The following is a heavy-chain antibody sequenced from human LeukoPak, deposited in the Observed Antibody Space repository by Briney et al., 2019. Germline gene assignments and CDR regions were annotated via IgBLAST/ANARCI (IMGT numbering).Heavy chain of an antibody. V-gene: IGHV3-11*01. D-gene: IGHD3-3*01. CDR1: GFTFSDSY. CDR2: ISSSGNTI. Sequence: PGGSLGLSCAASGFTFSDSYMSWVRQAPGKGLEWLSSISSSGNTIYYADSVKGRFTVSRDNAKNSLSLQMNSLRVEDTAMYFCARADFGVLIIGYYYFYMDDWGKGTTVTVSS. J-gene: IGHJ6*03. CDR3: ARADFGVLIIGYYYFYMDD.